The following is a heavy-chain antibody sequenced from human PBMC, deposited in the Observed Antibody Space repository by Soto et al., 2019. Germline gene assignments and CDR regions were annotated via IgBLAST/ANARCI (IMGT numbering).Heavy chain of an antibody. CDR1: GFTFSSYA. V-gene: IGHV3-23*01. J-gene: IGHJ2*01. D-gene: IGHD3-3*01. CDR2: ISGSGGST. CDR3: AKGASSGITSFDL. Sequence: PGGSLRLSCAASGFTFSSYAMSWVRQAPGKGLEWVSTISGSGGSTYYADSVKGRFTISRDNSKNTLYLQMNSLRAEDTALYYCAKGASSGITSFDLWGRGTLVTVSS.